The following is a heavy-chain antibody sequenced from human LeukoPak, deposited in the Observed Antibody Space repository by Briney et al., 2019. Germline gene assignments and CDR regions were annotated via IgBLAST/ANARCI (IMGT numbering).Heavy chain of an antibody. CDR2: IYYTGNT. D-gene: IGHD2-21*01. Sequence: SETLSLTCTVSDDYMRRGSYYLGWVRQTPGRGLEWIGSIYYTGNTYYNPSLESRVTMSVDTSKNQFSLRLISVTAADTAVYFCAQNKFGYYCGGNTCLTHFDPWGQGTLVTVSS. J-gene: IGHJ5*02. CDR1: DDYMRRGSYY. V-gene: IGHV4-39*01. CDR3: AQNKFGYYCGGNTCLTHFDP.